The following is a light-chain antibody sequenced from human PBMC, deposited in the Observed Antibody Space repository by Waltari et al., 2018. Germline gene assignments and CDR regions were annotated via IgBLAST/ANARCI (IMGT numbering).Light chain of an antibody. CDR2: EFS. CDR1: SRYVGGSNH. V-gene: IGLV2-11*01. CDR3: CSYAGSYTLV. Sequence: QSALTQPRSVSGSPGPYVTISCTGTSRYVGGSNHIPWYPQHPGTAPKLMIYEFSKRPSGVPDRFSGSKSGNTASLTISGLQAEDEADYYCCSYAGSYTLVFGGGTKLTVL. J-gene: IGLJ2*01.